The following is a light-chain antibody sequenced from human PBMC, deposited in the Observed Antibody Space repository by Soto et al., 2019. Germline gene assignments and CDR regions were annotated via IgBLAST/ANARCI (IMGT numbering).Light chain of an antibody. CDR3: QQYSTLPHT. Sequence: ESVLTQSPGTLSLSPGERATLSCRASQSVDNRYFAWYQQKPGQAPRLLIYGISNRATGIPDRFSGSGSGTDFTLTISRLEPEDFVVYYCQQYSTLPHTFGRGTKLEVK. V-gene: IGKV3-20*01. J-gene: IGKJ2*01. CDR2: GIS. CDR1: QSVDNRY.